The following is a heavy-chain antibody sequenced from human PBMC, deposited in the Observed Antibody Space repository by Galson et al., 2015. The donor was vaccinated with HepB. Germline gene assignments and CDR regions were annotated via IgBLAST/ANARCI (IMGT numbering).Heavy chain of an antibody. J-gene: IGHJ4*02. V-gene: IGHV4-34*01. CDR2: INHSGST. D-gene: IGHD6-19*01. Sequence: ETLSLTCAVYGGSFRGNYWSWIRQPPRKGLEWIGEINHSGSTNYNPSLKSRVTISLDTSKKQFSLKLSSVTAADTAVYYCAGYSSAWASFDFWGQGTLVTVSS. CDR1: GGSFRGNY. CDR3: AGYSSAWASFDF.